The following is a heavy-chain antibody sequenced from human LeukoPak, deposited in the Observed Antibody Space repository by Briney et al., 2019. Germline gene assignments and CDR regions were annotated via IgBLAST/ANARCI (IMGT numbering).Heavy chain of an antibody. D-gene: IGHD3-3*01. CDR3: ARDGITIFGAVLCY. CDR1: AFSFSGSS. Sequence: PGGSLRLSCAASAFSFSGSSMSWVRQAPGKGLEWVSSISASSTYIYYADSVKGRFTISRDNAKNSLYLQMNSLRAEDTAVYYCARDGITIFGAVLCYWGQGTLVTVSS. J-gene: IGHJ4*02. CDR2: ISASSTYI. V-gene: IGHV3-21*01.